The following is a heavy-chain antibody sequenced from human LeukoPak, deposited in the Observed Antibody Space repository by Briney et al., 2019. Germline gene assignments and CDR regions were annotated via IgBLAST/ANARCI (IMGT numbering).Heavy chain of an antibody. CDR1: GYTFTGYY. Sequence: SVKASCKASGYTFTGYYMHWVRQAPGQGLEWMGWINPNSGGTNYAQKFQGRVTMTRDTSISTAYMELSRLRSDDTAVYYCARESRYCSSTSCAYYYYYMDVWGKGTTVTVSS. CDR3: ARESRYCSSTSCAYYYYYMDV. V-gene: IGHV1-2*02. D-gene: IGHD2-2*01. J-gene: IGHJ6*03. CDR2: INPNSGGT.